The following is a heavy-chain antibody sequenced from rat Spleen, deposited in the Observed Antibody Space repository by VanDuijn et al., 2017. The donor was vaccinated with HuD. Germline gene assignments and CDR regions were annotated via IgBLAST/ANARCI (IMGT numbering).Heavy chain of an antibody. CDR2: ITNTGGSI. J-gene: IGHJ2*01. CDR3: ARENYYSGDDYFDY. D-gene: IGHD1-1*01. CDR1: GFTFNNYW. Sequence: EVQLVESGGGLVQPGRSLKLSCVASGFTFNNYWMSWIRQAPGKGLEWVASITNTGGSIYYPDSVKGRFTISRDIAKNTRYLQLSSLRSEDTAFYYCARENYYSGDDYFDYWGQGVMVTVSS. V-gene: IGHV5-31*01.